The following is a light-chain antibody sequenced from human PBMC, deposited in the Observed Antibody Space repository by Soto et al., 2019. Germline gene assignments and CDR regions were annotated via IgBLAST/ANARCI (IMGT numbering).Light chain of an antibody. CDR1: QNINNY. CDR3: QQSYSTPLT. J-gene: IGKJ4*01. V-gene: IGKV1-39*01. Sequence: DIQMTQSPSSLSASVGDRVTITCRASQNINNYLNWYQQKPGKAPKLLIYAASSLQSGVPSRFSGSGSGTDFTLTIRSLQPEDFATYYCQQSYSTPLTFGGGTKVQIK. CDR2: AAS.